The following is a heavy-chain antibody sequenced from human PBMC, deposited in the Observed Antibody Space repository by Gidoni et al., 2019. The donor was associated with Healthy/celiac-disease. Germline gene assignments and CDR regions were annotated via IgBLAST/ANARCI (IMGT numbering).Heavy chain of an antibody. CDR2: INHSGST. D-gene: IGHD6-13*01. J-gene: IGHJ5*02. V-gene: IGHV4-34*01. Sequence: HVQLQQWRAGLLTPSETLSLPCAFSGGSFSGYYWNWIRHPPGKGLEWIGEINHSGSTNYNPSLKSRVSISVDTSKNQFSLKLSSVTAADTAVYYCARGGLRAAAGNWVDPWGQGTLVTVSS. CDR1: GGSFSGYY. CDR3: ARGGLRAAAGNWVDP.